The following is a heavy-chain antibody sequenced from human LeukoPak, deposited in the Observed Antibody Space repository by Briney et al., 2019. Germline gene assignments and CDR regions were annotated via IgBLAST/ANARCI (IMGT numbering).Heavy chain of an antibody. CDR3: ARPRTYYYDSSGYYYDAFDI. D-gene: IGHD3-22*01. CDR1: GYSFTSYW. Sequence: GESLKISCKGSGYSFTSYWNGWVRQMPRKGLEWMGIIYPGDSDTRYSPSFQGQVTISADKSISTAYLQWSSLKASDTAMYYCARPRTYYYDSSGYYYDAFDIWGQGTTVTVSS. V-gene: IGHV5-51*01. CDR2: IYPGDSDT. J-gene: IGHJ3*02.